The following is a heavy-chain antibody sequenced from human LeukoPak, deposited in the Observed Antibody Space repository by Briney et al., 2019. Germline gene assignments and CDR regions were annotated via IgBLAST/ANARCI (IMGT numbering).Heavy chain of an antibody. J-gene: IGHJ6*02. CDR1: GGTFSSYA. Sequence: ASVKVSCKASGGTFSSYAISWVRQAPGQGLEWMGRIIPIFGIANYAQKFQGRVTITADKSTSTAYMELSSLRSEDTAVYYCAREGYYYDSSGLIHYYYYGVDVWGQGTTVTVSS. V-gene: IGHV1-69*04. CDR2: IIPIFGIA. CDR3: AREGYYYDSSGLIHYYYYGVDV. D-gene: IGHD3-22*01.